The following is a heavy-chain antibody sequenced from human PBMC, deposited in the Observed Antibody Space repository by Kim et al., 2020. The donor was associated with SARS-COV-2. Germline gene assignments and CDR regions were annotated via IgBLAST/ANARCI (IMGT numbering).Heavy chain of an antibody. CDR3: AQYCSSTSCYTNWFDP. D-gene: IGHD2-2*02. CDR1: GGSVSSGSYY. CDR2: IYYSGST. J-gene: IGHJ5*02. Sequence: SETLSLTCTVSGGSVSSGSYYWSWIRQPPGKGLEWIGYIYYSGSTNYNPSLKSRVTISVDTSKNQFSLKLSSVTAADTAVYYCAQYCSSTSCYTNWFDPWGQGTLVTVSS. V-gene: IGHV4-61*01.